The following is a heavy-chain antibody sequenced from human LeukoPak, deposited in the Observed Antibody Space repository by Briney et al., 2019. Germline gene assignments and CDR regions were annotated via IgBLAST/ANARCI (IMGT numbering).Heavy chain of an antibody. CDR1: GFTSSSYW. V-gene: IGHV3-7*01. CDR3: VRGNDYGGPHY. J-gene: IGHJ4*02. Sequence: GGSLRLSCAASGFTSSSYWMSWVRQAPGKGLEWVANIKKDGSEKYYADSVKGRFTISRDNGKNTLFLQMNSLRAEDAAVYYCVRGNDYGGPHYWGQGTLVTVSS. CDR2: IKKDGSEK. D-gene: IGHD4-23*01.